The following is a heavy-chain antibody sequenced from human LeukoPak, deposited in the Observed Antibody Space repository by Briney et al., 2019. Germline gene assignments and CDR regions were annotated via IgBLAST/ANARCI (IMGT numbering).Heavy chain of an antibody. Sequence: SETLSLTCTVSNDSITNYHWSWIRQPPGKGLEWIAYISYTGGSNYNSSLKGRVTVSLDTSKNQFSLKLNSVTAADTAVYYCARFLQYSGSSSHYLDSWGQGTLVTVSS. D-gene: IGHD3-22*01. CDR3: ARFLQYSGSSSHYLDS. V-gene: IGHV4-59*01. CDR1: NDSITNYH. J-gene: IGHJ4*02. CDR2: ISYTGGS.